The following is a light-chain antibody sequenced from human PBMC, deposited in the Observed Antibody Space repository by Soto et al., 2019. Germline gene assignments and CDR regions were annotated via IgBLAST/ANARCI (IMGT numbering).Light chain of an antibody. CDR2: DAS. J-gene: IGKJ5*01. Sequence: PSSLSASVGDRVTISCRASQDIGNYLAWYQQKPGEAPKLLIYDASTLQSGVPLRFGGSGSGTDFTLTISSLQPEDFATYYCQQLNKYPVTFGQGTRLEIK. V-gene: IGKV1-9*01. CDR1: QDIGNY. CDR3: QQLNKYPVT.